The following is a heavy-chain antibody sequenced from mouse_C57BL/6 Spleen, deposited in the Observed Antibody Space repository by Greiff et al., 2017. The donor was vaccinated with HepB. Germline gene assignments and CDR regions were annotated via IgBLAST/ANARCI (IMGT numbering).Heavy chain of an antibody. V-gene: IGHV1-52*01. CDR1: GYTFTSYW. D-gene: IGHD3-2*02. CDR2: IDPSDSET. CDR3: ARLPAQATAY. J-gene: IGHJ3*01. Sequence: VQLQQPGAELVRPGSSVKLSCKASGYTFTSYWMHWVKQRPIQGLEWIGNIDPSDSETHYNQKFKDKATLTVDKSSSTAYMQLSSLTSEDSAVYYCARLPAQATAYWGQGTLVTVSA.